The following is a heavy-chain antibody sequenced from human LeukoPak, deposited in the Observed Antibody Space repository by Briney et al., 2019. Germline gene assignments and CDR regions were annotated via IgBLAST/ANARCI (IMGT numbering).Heavy chain of an antibody. D-gene: IGHD6-13*01. CDR2: IWYDGSKK. Sequence: GGSLRLSCAASGFTFSSYGMHWVRQAPGKGLEWVAVIWYDGSKKYYADSVKGRFTISRDNSKNTLYLQMNSLRAEDTAVYYCARDSSSSWYVVNYYYMDVWGKGTTVTVSS. CDR1: GFTFSSYG. J-gene: IGHJ6*03. CDR3: ARDSSSSWYVVNYYYMDV. V-gene: IGHV3-33*01.